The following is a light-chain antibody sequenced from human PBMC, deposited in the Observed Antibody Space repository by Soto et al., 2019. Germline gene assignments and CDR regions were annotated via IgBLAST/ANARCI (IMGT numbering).Light chain of an antibody. CDR3: QQYNTYST. Sequence: DIQMTQSPSTLSASVGDRVTITWRASQSMSSWLAWYQLKPGKAPKLLIYDASSLESGVPARFSGSGSGTEFTLTISSLQPDDFATYYCQQYNTYSTFGQGTRLEI. CDR1: QSMSSW. J-gene: IGKJ5*01. CDR2: DAS. V-gene: IGKV1-5*01.